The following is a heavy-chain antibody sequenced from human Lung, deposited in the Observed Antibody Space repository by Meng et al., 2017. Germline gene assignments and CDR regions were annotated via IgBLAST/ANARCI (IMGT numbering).Heavy chain of an antibody. CDR2: IYNSGST. V-gene: IGHV4-30-4*01. J-gene: IGHJ2*01. Sequence: QVPLQESGPGLVKPSQTLSLTCTVSGGSISSSNYYWSWFRQPPGKGLEWSGHIYNSGSTYYNPSLKSRITISVDTSKNQFSLKLSSVTAADTAVYYCARGQKGYFDLWGRGTLVTVSS. CDR3: ARGQKGYFDL. CDR1: GGSISSSNYY.